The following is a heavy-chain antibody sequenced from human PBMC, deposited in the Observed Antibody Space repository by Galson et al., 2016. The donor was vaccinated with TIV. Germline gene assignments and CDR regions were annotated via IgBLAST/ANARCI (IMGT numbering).Heavy chain of an antibody. D-gene: IGHD1-14*01. CDR1: GLTFSNFG. CDR2: ISSTGNFR. J-gene: IGHJ6*02. V-gene: IGHV3-21*01. CDR3: TRQGVYMGYAMDV. Sequence: LRLSCAASGLTFSNFGMNWVRQAPGKGLEWVSSISSTGNFRYYADSVTGRFTVSRDNAENSVYLQMSNLRGEDTAVYYCTRQGVYMGYAMDVWGQGTTVTVSS.